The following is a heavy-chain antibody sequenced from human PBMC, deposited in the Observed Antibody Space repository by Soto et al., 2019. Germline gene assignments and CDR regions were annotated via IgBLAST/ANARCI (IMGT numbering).Heavy chain of an antibody. D-gene: IGHD3-9*01. Sequence: GASVKVSCKASGYTFTSYAMHWVRQAPGQRLEWMGWINAGNGNTKYSQKFQGRVTITRDTSASTAYMELSSLRSEDTAVYYCAREVDILTSYGMDVWGQGTTVTVSS. CDR3: AREVDILTSYGMDV. J-gene: IGHJ6*02. CDR2: INAGNGNT. CDR1: GYTFTSYA. V-gene: IGHV1-3*01.